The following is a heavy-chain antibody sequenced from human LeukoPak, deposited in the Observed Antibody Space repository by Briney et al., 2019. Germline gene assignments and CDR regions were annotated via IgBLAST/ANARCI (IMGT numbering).Heavy chain of an antibody. CDR3: AKDQGGYFDY. Sequence: GGSLRLSCAASGFTFSSYAMHWVRQAPGKGLEWVAVISYDGSNKYYADSVKGRFTISRDNSKNTLYLQMNSLRAEDTAVYYCAKDQGGYFDYWGQGTLVTVSS. CDR2: ISYDGSNK. J-gene: IGHJ4*02. CDR1: GFTFSSYA. D-gene: IGHD3-16*01. V-gene: IGHV3-30*04.